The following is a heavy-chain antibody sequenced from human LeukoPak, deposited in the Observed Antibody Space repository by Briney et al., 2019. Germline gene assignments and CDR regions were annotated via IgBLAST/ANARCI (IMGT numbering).Heavy chain of an antibody. Sequence: GGSLRLSCAASGFTFSSYIMNWVRRAPGKGREWVSSITSRSSYIYYADSVKGRFTISRDNAKNTLYLQMNSLRAEDTAVYYCARAGIVATSDAFDIWGQGTMVTVSS. V-gene: IGHV3-21*06. J-gene: IGHJ3*02. CDR2: ITSRSSYI. CDR3: ARAGIVATSDAFDI. CDR1: GFTFSSYI. D-gene: IGHD5-12*01.